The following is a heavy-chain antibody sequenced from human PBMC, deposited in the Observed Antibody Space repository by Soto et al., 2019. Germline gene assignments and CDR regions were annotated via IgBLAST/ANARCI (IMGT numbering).Heavy chain of an antibody. D-gene: IGHD3-22*01. J-gene: IGHJ5*02. Sequence: QVQLQEAGPGLVKPSQPLSLTCTVSCDSITTDYYWSWIRQPPGKGLEWIGHIYYSGGTFYSPSLKSRLALSVDTSKNQFSLRLSSVTAADTAVYYCARATAAKYSDSHSYYPLFDPWGQGTLVTVSS. V-gene: IGHV4-30-4*01. CDR2: IYYSGGT. CDR3: ARATAAKYSDSHSYYPLFDP. CDR1: CDSITTDYY.